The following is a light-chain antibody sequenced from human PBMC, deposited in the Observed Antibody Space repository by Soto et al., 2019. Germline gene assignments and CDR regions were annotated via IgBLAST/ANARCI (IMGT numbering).Light chain of an antibody. CDR2: LTS. CDR1: QALNTR. J-gene: IGKJ3*01. CDR3: QQYGSSPRT. V-gene: IGKV3-20*01. Sequence: EIVLTQSPATLSAFPGDRVTLSCRASQALNTRLAWYQHKPGQAPRLLIYLTSNRAAGVPSRFSGSGSGTDFTLTISRLEPEDFAVYYCQQYGSSPRTFGPGTKVDIK.